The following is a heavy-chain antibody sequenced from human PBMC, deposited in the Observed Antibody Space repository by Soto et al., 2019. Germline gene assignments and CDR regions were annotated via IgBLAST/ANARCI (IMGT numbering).Heavy chain of an antibody. CDR1: GYTFTSYG. V-gene: IGHV1-18*01. CDR3: ARSSAVAGRGPGFDY. D-gene: IGHD6-19*01. J-gene: IGHJ4*02. CDR2: ISAYNGNT. Sequence: ASVKVSCKASGYTFTSYGISWVRQAPGQGLEWMGWISAYNGNTNYAQKLQGRVTMTTDTSTSTAYMELRSLRSDDTAVYYCARSSAVAGRGPGFDYGGQGTLVTVSS.